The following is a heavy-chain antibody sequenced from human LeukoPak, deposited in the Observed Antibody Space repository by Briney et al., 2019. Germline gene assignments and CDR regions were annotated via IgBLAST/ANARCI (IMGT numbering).Heavy chain of an antibody. CDR1: GFTFSSYW. Sequence: GGSLRLSCAASGFTFSSYWMHWVRQAPGKGLEWVSRINSDGSSTSYADSVKGRFTISRDNARNTLYLQMNSLRAEDTAVYYCARGDYFDYWGQGTLVTVSS. V-gene: IGHV3-74*01. J-gene: IGHJ4*02. CDR3: ARGDYFDY. CDR2: INSDGSST.